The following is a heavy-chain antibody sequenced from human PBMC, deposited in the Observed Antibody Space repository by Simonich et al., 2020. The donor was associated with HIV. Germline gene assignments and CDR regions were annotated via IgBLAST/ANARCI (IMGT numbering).Heavy chain of an antibody. Sequence: QVQLVQSGTEVKKPGASVKVSCKVSGHSLAELSMNWVRQTPGQGLEWMGGISPFPGITHDAQNFQGRVTITADKSTGTAYMELRSLRSEDTAVYYCARVKALHDAFDLWGQGTMVTVSS. D-gene: IGHD3-22*01. CDR3: ARVKALHDAFDL. CDR1: GHSLAELS. V-gene: IGHV1-69*10. J-gene: IGHJ3*01. CDR2: ISPFPGIT.